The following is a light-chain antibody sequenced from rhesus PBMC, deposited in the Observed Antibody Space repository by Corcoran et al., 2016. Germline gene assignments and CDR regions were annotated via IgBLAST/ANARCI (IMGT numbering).Light chain of an antibody. V-gene: IGKV3S9*01. J-gene: IGKJ2*01. Sequence: EIVMTQSPATLSLSPGERATLSCRASQSVSRYVAWYQQKPDQTPRLLIYAVATRATGIPDRLSGSGSGTDFSLTICSREPGDFAVYYCPHCRTWPCTFGQGTKVGVK. CDR1: QSVSRY. CDR3: PHCRTWPCT. CDR2: AVA.